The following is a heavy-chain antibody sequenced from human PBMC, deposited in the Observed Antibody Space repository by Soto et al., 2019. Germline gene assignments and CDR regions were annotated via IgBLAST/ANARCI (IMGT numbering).Heavy chain of an antibody. Sequence: PGGSLRLSCAASGFTFSSYGMHWVRQAPGKGLEWVTLISYDGSNKYYADSVKGRFTVSRDNSKSTLYLQMNSLRADDTAVYYCAKVLSGLVLAGPFGYWGQGTLVTVSS. CDR3: AKVLSGLVLAGPFGY. D-gene: IGHD6-19*01. V-gene: IGHV3-30*18. CDR2: ISYDGSNK. J-gene: IGHJ4*02. CDR1: GFTFSSYG.